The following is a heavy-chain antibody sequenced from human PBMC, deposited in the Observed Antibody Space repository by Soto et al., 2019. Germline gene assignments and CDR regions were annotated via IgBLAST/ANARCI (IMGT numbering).Heavy chain of an antibody. V-gene: IGHV1-18*04. Sequence: ASVKVSCKASGYTFTSYGISWVRQATGQGLEWMGWISAYNGNTNYAQKLQGRVTMTTDTSTSTAYMELRSLRSDDTAVYYCARDLSVSYDYVWGSFGDYWGQGTLVTVSS. CDR2: ISAYNGNT. CDR3: ARDLSVSYDYVWGSFGDY. CDR1: GYTFTSYG. J-gene: IGHJ4*02. D-gene: IGHD3-16*01.